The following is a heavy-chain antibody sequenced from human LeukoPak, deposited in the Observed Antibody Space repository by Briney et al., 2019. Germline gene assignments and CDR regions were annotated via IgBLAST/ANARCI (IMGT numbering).Heavy chain of an antibody. CDR3: ARETPDSSSYHNFDY. V-gene: IGHV1-46*01. CDR2: INPSGGST. CDR1: GYTFTSYY. J-gene: IGHJ4*02. Sequence: GASVKVSCKASGYTFTSYYMHWVRQAPGQGLEWMGIINPSGGSTSYAQKFQGRVTMTRDTSTSTVYMELSSLRSEDMAVYYCARETPDSSSYHNFDYWGQGTLVTVSS. D-gene: IGHD6-6*01.